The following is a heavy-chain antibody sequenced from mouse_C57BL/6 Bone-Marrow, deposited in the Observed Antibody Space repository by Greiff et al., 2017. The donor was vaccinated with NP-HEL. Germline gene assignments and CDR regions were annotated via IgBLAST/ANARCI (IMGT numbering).Heavy chain of an antibody. CDR1: GYTFTSYG. Sequence: QVQLKESGAELARPGASVKLSCKASGYTFTSYGISWVKQRPGQGLEWIGEIYPRSGNTYYNEKFKGKATLTADTSSSTAYMELRSLTSEDSAVYFCARSGYGSSYGAMDYWGQGTSVTVSS. CDR2: IYPRSGNT. V-gene: IGHV1-81*01. J-gene: IGHJ4*01. D-gene: IGHD1-1*01. CDR3: ARSGYGSSYGAMDY.